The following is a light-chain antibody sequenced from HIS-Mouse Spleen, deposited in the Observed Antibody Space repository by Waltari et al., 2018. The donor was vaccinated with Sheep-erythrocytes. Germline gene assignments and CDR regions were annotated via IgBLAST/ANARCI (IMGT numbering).Light chain of an antibody. J-gene: IGLJ3*02. CDR2: DFS. Sequence: QSALTQPASVSGSPGQSITISCTGTSSDVGGYNYVSWYQHHPGKAPKPMIYDFSNRPSGVSNRFSGSKSGNTASLTIAGLQAEDEADYYCSSYTSSSTWVFGGGTKLTVL. V-gene: IGLV2-14*03. CDR1: SSDVGGYNY. CDR3: SSYTSSSTWV.